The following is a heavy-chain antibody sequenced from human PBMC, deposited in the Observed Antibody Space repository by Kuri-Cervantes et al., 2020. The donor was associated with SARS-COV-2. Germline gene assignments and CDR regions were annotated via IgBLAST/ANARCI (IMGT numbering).Heavy chain of an antibody. CDR1: GGTFSSYA. CDR3: ASSLAALRGPFDY. J-gene: IGHJ4*02. CDR2: IIPIFGTA. V-gene: IGHV1-69*13. Sequence: SVKVSCKASGGTFSSYAISWVRQAPGQGLEWMGGIIPIFGTANYAQKFQGRVTITADESTSTAYMELSSLRSEDTAVYYCASSLAALRGPFDYWGQGTLVTVSS. D-gene: IGHD6-13*01.